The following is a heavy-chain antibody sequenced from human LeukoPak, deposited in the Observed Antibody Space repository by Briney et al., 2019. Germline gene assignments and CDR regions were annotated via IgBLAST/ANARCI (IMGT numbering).Heavy chain of an antibody. CDR1: GFTFSSYV. V-gene: IGHV3-48*03. J-gene: IGHJ4*02. CDR3: ARDARTTMVRGVIITKNDY. CDR2: ISSSGSTI. Sequence: GGSLRLSCAASGFTFSSYVMNWVRQAPGKGLEWVSYISSSGSTIYYADSVKGRFTISRDNAKNSLYLQMNSLRAEDTAVYYCARDARTTMVRGVIITKNDYWGQATLVTVSS. D-gene: IGHD3-10*01.